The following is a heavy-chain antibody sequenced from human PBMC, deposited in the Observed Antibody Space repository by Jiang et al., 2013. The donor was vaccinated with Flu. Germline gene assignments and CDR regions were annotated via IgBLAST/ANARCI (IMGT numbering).Heavy chain of an antibody. Sequence: GLEWMGYINTNTGNPTFAQGFTGRFVFSLDTSVNTAYLQISRLKAEDTAVYYCARDLREMETRDYYYYGMDVWGQGTTVTVSS. CDR3: ARDLREMETRDYYYYGMDV. D-gene: IGHD5-24*01. CDR2: INTNTGNP. J-gene: IGHJ6*02. V-gene: IGHV7-4-1*02.